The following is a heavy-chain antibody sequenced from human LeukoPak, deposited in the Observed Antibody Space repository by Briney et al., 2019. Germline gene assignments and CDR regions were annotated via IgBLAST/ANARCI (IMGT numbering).Heavy chain of an antibody. CDR3: ARQGGLLWFGELLPFDY. CDR1: GGSISSSSYY. CDR2: IYYSGST. V-gene: IGHV4-39*01. J-gene: IGHJ4*02. Sequence: PSETLSLTCTVSGGSISSSSYYWGWIRQPPGKGLEWIGSIYYSGSTYYNPSLKSRVTISVDTSKNQFSLKLSSVTAADTAVYYCARQGGLLWFGELLPFDYWGQGTLVTVSS. D-gene: IGHD3-10*01.